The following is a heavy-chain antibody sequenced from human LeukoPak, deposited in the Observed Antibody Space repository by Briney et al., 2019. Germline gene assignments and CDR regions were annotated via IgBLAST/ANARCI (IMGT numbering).Heavy chain of an antibody. D-gene: IGHD6-19*01. CDR2: ISYDGSDK. V-gene: IGHV3-30*18. Sequence: GRSLRLSCAASGFTFSSYGMHWVRQAPGKGLEWVAVISYDGSDKYYADSVKGRFTISRDNSKNTLYLQMNGLRAEDTAVYYCAKALRSRASIAVAGGWGQGTLVTVSS. CDR1: GFTFSSYG. CDR3: AKALRSRASIAVAGG. J-gene: IGHJ4*02.